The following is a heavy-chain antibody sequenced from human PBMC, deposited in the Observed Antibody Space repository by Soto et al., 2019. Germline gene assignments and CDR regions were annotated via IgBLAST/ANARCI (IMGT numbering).Heavy chain of an antibody. V-gene: IGHV3-23*01. CDR3: AKEGHPAEDSSGYFLSIPVY. CDR2: ISGSGGST. CDR1: GFTFSSYA. J-gene: IGHJ4*02. D-gene: IGHD3-22*01. Sequence: GGSLRLSCAASGFTFSSYAMSWVRQAPGKGLEWVSAISGSGGSTSYADSVRGRFTISRDDSENTLYLQMNSLRAEDTAVYYCAKEGHPAEDSSGYFLSIPVYWAQGTLVTVSS.